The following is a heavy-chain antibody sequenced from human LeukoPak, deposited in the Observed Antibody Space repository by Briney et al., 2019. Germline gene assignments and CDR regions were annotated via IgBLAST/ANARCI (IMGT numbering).Heavy chain of an antibody. CDR2: IYYSGST. J-gene: IGHJ6*02. Sequence: PSETLSLTCTVSGGSISSGGYYWSWIRQHPGKGLEWIGYIYYSGSTYYNPSLKSRVTISVDTSKNQFSLKLSSVTAADTAVYYCASGAPVGGYCSGGSCYARRYYYYGMDVWGQGTTVTVSS. V-gene: IGHV4-31*03. CDR1: GGSISSGGYY. D-gene: IGHD2-15*01. CDR3: ASGAPVGGYCSGGSCYARRYYYYGMDV.